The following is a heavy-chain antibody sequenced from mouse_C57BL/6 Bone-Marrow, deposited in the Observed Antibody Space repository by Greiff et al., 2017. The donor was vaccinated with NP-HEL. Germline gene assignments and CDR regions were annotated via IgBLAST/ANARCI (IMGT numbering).Heavy chain of an antibody. Sequence: QVQLQQSGAELVKPGASVKISCKASGYAFSSYWMNWVKQRPGKGLEWIGQIYPGDGDTNYNGKFKGKATMTADKSSSTAYMQLSSLTSEDSAVYFCARPPRSSSYAMDYWGQGTSVTVSS. D-gene: IGHD1-1*01. V-gene: IGHV1-80*01. CDR1: GYAFSSYW. J-gene: IGHJ4*01. CDR3: ARPPRSSSYAMDY. CDR2: IYPGDGDT.